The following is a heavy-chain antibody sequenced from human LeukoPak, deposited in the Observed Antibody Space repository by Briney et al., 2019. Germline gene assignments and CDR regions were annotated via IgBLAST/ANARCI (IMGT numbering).Heavy chain of an antibody. D-gene: IGHD2-2*01. CDR2: ISDSGTT. Sequence: SETLSLTRSVSGGSIRGYYWSWIRQPPGKGLEWIGYISDSGTTNYNPSLKSRVTISVDTSKNQFSLKLSSVTAADTAVYYCARYCSSTSCSGPYHFDCWGQGTLVTVSS. V-gene: IGHV4-59*01. CDR1: GGSIRGYY. CDR3: ARYCSSTSCSGPYHFDC. J-gene: IGHJ4*02.